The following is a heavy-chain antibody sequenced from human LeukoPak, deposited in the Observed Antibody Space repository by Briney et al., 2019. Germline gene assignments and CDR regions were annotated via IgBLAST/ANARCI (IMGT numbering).Heavy chain of an antibody. Sequence: PSETLSLTCTVSGGSISSYYWSWIRQPPGKGLEWIGYIYYSGSTNYNPSLKSRVTISVDTSKNQFSLKLSSVTAADTAVYYCARRVGATPYFDYWGQGTLVTVSS. CDR1: GGSISSYY. CDR3: ARRVGATPYFDY. D-gene: IGHD1-26*01. J-gene: IGHJ4*02. V-gene: IGHV4-59*08. CDR2: IYYSGST.